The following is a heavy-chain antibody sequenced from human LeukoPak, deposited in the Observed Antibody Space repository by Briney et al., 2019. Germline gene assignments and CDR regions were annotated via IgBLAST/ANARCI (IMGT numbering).Heavy chain of an antibody. CDR1: GYTFTSYY. J-gene: IGHJ5*02. CDR2: INPNSGGT. Sequence: ASVKVSCKASGYTFTSYYMHWVRQAPGQGLEWMGWINPNSGGTNYAQKFQGRVAMTRDTSISTAYMELSRLRSDDTAVYYCAKEGVNCSGGSCYSGVWFDPWGQGTLVTVSS. V-gene: IGHV1-2*02. CDR3: AKEGVNCSGGSCYSGVWFDP. D-gene: IGHD2-15*01.